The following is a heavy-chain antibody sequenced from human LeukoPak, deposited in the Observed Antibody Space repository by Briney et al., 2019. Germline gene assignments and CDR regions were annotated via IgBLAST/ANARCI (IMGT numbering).Heavy chain of an antibody. CDR1: GGSFSSYY. V-gene: IGHV4-34*01. D-gene: IGHD1-14*01. J-gene: IGHJ4*02. CDR3: VTRTD. Sequence: PSETLSLTCTVYGGSFSSYYWAWIRLPPGEGLEWIGEINPGGGTNYNPSLKSRVTMSVDTSKNHFSLKLSSVTAADTAVYYCVTRTDWGQGTLVTVSS. CDR2: INPGGGT.